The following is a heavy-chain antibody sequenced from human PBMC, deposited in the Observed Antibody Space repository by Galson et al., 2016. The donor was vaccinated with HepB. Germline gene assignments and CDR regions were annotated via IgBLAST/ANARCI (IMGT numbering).Heavy chain of an antibody. D-gene: IGHD3-10*01. J-gene: IGHJ4*02. CDR1: GFTFTTYA. V-gene: IGHV3-23*01. CDR3: AKGRGSGNYAKYHFDY. CDR2: GGSGGSK. Sequence: SLRLSCAASGFTFTTYAMAWIRQAPGKGLEWVSSGGSGGSKYYGDSMKGRFTISRDNSKSTVYLQMNSLRIDDTAVYYCAKGRGSGNYAKYHFDYWGQGALATVSS.